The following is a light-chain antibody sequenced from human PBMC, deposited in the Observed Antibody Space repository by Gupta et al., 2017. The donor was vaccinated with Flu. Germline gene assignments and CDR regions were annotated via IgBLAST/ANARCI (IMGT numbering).Light chain of an antibody. J-gene: IGLJ3*02. CDR1: SSYIGGYNY. Sequence: ITVNSTGTSSYIGGYNYVFWSQQTAGEAPNLLLYEVTKRPSGVSDRFSGSKSATTASLTISWLQAEDEATYHCRSYTFSANSWVFGGGTTVTVL. V-gene: IGLV2-14*01. CDR2: EVT. CDR3: RSYTFSANSWV.